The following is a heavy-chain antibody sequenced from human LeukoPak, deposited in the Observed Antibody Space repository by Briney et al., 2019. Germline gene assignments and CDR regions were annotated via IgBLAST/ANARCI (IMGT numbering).Heavy chain of an antibody. Sequence: ASVKVSCKASGYTFTSYDINWVRQATGQGLEWMGWMNPNSGNTGYAQKFQGRVTITRNTSISTAYMELSSLRSEDTAVYYCAREPLDYYDSSGYSLDYWGQGTLVTVSS. CDR1: GYTFTSYD. V-gene: IGHV1-8*03. CDR3: AREPLDYYDSSGYSLDY. CDR2: MNPNSGNT. D-gene: IGHD3-22*01. J-gene: IGHJ4*02.